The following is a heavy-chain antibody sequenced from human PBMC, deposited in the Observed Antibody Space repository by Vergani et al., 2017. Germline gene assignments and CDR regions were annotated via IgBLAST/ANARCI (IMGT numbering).Heavy chain of an antibody. CDR2: IYMSGST. CDR3: ASDTHSGQRADR. V-gene: IGHV4-61*02. Sequence: QVQLQESGPGLVKPSQTLSLTCTVSDGSINSGSYYWSWIRQPAGKGLEWIGRIYMSGSTNYNPSLKSRVTISVDTSKNQFSLTLTSVTAADTAVYYCASDTHSGQRADRWGQGILVTVTS. D-gene: IGHD6-19*01. J-gene: IGHJ5*02. CDR1: DGSINSGSYY.